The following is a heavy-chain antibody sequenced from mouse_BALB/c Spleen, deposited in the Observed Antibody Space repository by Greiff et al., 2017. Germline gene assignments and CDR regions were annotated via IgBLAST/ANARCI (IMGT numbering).Heavy chain of an antibody. CDR2: IYPGNVNT. V-gene: IGHV1S56*01. J-gene: IGHJ3*01. CDR1: GYTFTSYY. Sequence: VQGVESGPELVKPGASVRISCKASGYTFTSYYIHWVKQRPGQGLEWIGWIYPGNVNTKSNEKFKGKATLTADKSYSTAYMQLRSLTSEDSAVYFCAAYCRYDETGAYWGQGTLVTVSA. CDR3: AAYCRYDETGAY. D-gene: IGHD2-14*01.